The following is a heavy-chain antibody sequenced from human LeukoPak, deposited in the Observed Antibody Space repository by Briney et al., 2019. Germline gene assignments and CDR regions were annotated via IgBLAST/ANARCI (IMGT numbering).Heavy chain of an antibody. CDR1: GYTFTSYY. D-gene: IGHD6-19*01. V-gene: IGHV1-46*01. CDR3: ARDSGWWMFDY. Sequence: GASVKVSCKASGYTFTSYYIHWVRQAPGQGLEWMGIINPSGGSTSYAQKFQGRVTMTRDTSTSTVCMELSSLRSEDTAVYYCARDSGWWMFDYWGQGTLVTVSS. CDR2: INPSGGST. J-gene: IGHJ4*02.